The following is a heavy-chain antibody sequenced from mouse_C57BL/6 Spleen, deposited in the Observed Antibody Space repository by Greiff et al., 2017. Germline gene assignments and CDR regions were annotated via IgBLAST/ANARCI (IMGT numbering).Heavy chain of an antibody. CDR1: GYTFTSYW. CDR3: ARYDYAYYAMDY. V-gene: IGHV1-7*01. CDR2: INPSSGYT. D-gene: IGHD2-4*01. J-gene: IGHJ4*01. Sequence: QVHVKQSGAELAKPGASVKLSCKASGYTFTSYWMHWVKQRPGQGLEWIGYINPSSGYTKYNQKFKDKATLTADKSSITAYMQLSSLTYEDSAVYYCARYDYAYYAMDYWGQGTSVTVSS.